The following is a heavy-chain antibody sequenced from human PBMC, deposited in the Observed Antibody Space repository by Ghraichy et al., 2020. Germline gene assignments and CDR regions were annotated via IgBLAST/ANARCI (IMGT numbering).Heavy chain of an antibody. CDR1: GFTFSSYS. CDR2: ISSSSSTI. V-gene: IGHV3-48*02. CDR3: ARDRRPYGSGSPNPY. Sequence: GGSLRLSCAASGFTFSSYSMNWVRQAPGKGLEWVSYISSSSSTIYYADSVKGRFTISRDNAKNSLYLQMNSLRDEDTAVYYCARDRRPYGSGSPNPYWGQGTRVTVSS. D-gene: IGHD3-10*01. J-gene: IGHJ4*02.